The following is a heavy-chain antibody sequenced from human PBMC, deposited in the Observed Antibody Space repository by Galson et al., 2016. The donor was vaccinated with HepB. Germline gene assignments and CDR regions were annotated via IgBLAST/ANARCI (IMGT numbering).Heavy chain of an antibody. D-gene: IGHD2-8*01. J-gene: IGHJ4*02. CDR2: IWYDGSNE. Sequence: SLRLSCAASGFTFRSYGMHWVRQAPGKGLEWVAIIWYDGSNESYADSVKGRFTISRDNSKNTLYLQMSSLRAEDTAVYYCATVLGHCTNGICPAPYWGQGTLVTVSS. CDR3: ATVLGHCTNGICPAPY. V-gene: IGHV3-33*01. CDR1: GFTFRSYG.